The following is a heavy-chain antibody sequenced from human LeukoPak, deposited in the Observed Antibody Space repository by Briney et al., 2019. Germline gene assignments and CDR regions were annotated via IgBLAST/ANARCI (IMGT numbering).Heavy chain of an antibody. CDR2: IYYSGST. V-gene: IGHV4-59*08. J-gene: IGHJ4*02. D-gene: IGHD2-15*01. CDR3: ARGGYCSGGSCYSAPIDY. CDR1: GGSISSYY. Sequence: SETLSLTCTVSGGSISSYYWSWIRQPPGKGLEWIGYIYYSGSTNYNPSLKSRVTISVDTSKNQFSLKLSSVTAADTAVYYCARGGYCSGGSCYSAPIDYWGQGTLVTVSS.